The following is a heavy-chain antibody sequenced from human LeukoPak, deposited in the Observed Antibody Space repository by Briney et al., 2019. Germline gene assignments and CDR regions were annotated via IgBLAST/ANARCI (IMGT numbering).Heavy chain of an antibody. CDR1: GITPSNDG. J-gene: IGHJ4*02. CDR3: AKRGVVIRVILVGFHKEAYYFDS. CDR2: ISDSGGRT. D-gene: IGHD3-22*01. Sequence: GGSLRPSCALSGITPSNDGMSWVRPAPGKGLEWVAGISDSGGRTNYADSVQGRYTISRDNPKNTLYLQMNSLRAEDTAVYFCAKRGVVIRVILVGFHKEAYYFDSWGQGALVTVSS. V-gene: IGHV3-23*01.